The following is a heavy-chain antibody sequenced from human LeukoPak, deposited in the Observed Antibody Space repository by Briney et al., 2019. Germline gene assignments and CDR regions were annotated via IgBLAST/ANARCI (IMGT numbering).Heavy chain of an antibody. CDR3: ARHVVAAFAY. Sequence: SETLSLTCTVSGGSISSGSYYWSWIRQPAGKGLEWIGRIYTSGSTNYNPSLKSRVTISVDTSKNQFSLKLSSVTAADTAVYYCARHVVAAFAYWGQGTLVTVSS. J-gene: IGHJ4*02. CDR2: IYTSGST. D-gene: IGHD2-15*01. V-gene: IGHV4-61*02. CDR1: GGSISSGSYY.